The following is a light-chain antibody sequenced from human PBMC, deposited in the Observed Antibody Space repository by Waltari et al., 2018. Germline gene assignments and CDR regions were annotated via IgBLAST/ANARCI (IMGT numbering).Light chain of an antibody. Sequence: DIQMTQSPSSLSASVGDRVTITCRPSQSILTYLNWYQQKPGKAPKVLISAVSTLQRGVPDRFSGSGSGTDFTLKINRVEAEDVGVYYCMQALQTPHTFGQGTKLEIK. CDR1: QSILTY. CDR3: MQALQTPHT. V-gene: IGKV1-39*01. J-gene: IGKJ2*01. CDR2: AVS.